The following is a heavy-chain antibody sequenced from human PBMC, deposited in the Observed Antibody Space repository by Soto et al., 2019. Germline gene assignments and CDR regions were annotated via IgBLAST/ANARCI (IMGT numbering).Heavy chain of an antibody. J-gene: IGHJ3*02. Sequence: PSETLSLTCTVSGGSISSYYWSWIRQPPGKGLEWIGYIYYSGSTNYNPSLKSRVTISVDTSKNQFSLELSSVTAADTAVYYCARAQPASDYGDYEGAFDIWGQGTIVTVSS. V-gene: IGHV4-59*01. CDR2: IYYSGST. CDR3: ARAQPASDYGDYEGAFDI. CDR1: GGSISSYY. D-gene: IGHD4-17*01.